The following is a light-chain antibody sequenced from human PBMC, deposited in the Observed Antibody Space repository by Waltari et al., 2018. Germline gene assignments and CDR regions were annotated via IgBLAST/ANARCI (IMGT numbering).Light chain of an antibody. CDR3: CSYAGSSTFV. V-gene: IGLV2-23*02. J-gene: IGLJ2*01. CDR2: EVS. CDR1: SSDVGSYNL. Sequence: QSALTQPASVSGSPGQSITISCTGTSSDVGSYNLVSWYQQHPGKAPKLMIYEVSKRPSGVSNRFSGSKYGNPASLTISGLQAEDEADYYCCSYAGSSTFVFGGGTKLTVL.